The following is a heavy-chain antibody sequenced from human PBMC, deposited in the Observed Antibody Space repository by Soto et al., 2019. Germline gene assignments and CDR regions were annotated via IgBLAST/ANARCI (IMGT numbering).Heavy chain of an antibody. J-gene: IGHJ6*02. D-gene: IGHD3-10*01. Sequence: APVKVSCQASGYTFTSYGISWVRQARGQGLEWMGWISAYNGNTNYAQKLQGRVTMTTDTSTSTAYMELRSLRSDDTAVYYCAREESGSGRPYYYGMDVWGQGTTVTVSS. CDR3: AREESGSGRPYYYGMDV. CDR1: GYTFTSYG. CDR2: ISAYNGNT. V-gene: IGHV1-18*04.